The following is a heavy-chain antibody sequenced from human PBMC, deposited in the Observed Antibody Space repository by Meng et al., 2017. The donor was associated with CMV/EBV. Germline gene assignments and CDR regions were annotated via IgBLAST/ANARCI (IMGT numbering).Heavy chain of an antibody. CDR2: IRYDGSNK. CDR3: AKGGYYDSSGPLPSFDY. J-gene: IGHJ4*02. Sequence: GESLKISCAASGFTFSSYGMHWVRQAPGKGLEWVAFIRYDGSNKYYADSVKGRFTISRDNSKNTLYLQMNSLRAEDTAVYYCAKGGYYDSSGPLPSFDYWGQGTLVTVSS. CDR1: GFTFSSYG. V-gene: IGHV3-30*02. D-gene: IGHD3-22*01.